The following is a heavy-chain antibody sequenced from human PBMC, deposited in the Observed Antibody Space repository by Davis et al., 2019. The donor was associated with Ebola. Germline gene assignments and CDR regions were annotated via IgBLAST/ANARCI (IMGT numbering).Heavy chain of an antibody. J-gene: IGHJ4*02. CDR2: ISWNSGSI. CDR3: AKGSLGSYYEYTDY. D-gene: IGHD1-26*01. CDR1: GFTFDDYA. Sequence: SLKISCAASGFTFDDYAMHWVRQAPGKGLEWVSGISWNSGSIGYADSVKGRFTISRDNAKNSLYLQMNSLRAEDTALYYCAKGSLGSYYEYTDYWGQGTLVTISS. V-gene: IGHV3-9*01.